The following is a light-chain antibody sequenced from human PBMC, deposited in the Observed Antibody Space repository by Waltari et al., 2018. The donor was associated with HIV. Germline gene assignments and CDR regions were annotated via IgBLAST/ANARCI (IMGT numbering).Light chain of an antibody. J-gene: IGKJ4*01. CDR2: DAS. CDR3: QHRDSRPAT. Sequence: VLTQSPATLSLSPGEGATLSCKASQNVQTFFAWYQLQPGHVPRLLVYDASKWGNGGPARFSGSGAGTDFTVTISGLEAEDVAMYYCQHRDSRPATCGGGTKVEI. CDR1: QNVQTF. V-gene: IGKV3D-11*02.